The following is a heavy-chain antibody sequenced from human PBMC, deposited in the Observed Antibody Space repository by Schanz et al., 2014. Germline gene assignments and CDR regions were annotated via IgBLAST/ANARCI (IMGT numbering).Heavy chain of an antibody. Sequence: EVQLLESGGGLVQPGGSLRLSCAASGFTFSSYAMSWVRQAPGKGLEWVAFVPFDGSQKFYADSVKGRFTISRDNSKNTLYLQMNSLRAEDTAVYYCAKGRFGELSAFDIWGQGTMVTVSS. CDR3: AKGRFGELSAFDI. CDR1: GFTFSSYA. D-gene: IGHD3-10*01. V-gene: IGHV3-23*01. CDR2: VPFDGSQK. J-gene: IGHJ3*02.